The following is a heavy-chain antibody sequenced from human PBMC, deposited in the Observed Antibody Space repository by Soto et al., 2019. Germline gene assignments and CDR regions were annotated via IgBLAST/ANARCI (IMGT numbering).Heavy chain of an antibody. CDR2: IIPILGIA. CDR1: GGTFSSYT. CDR3: ARNIGGYSAYFQEDY. D-gene: IGHD5-12*01. Sequence: QVQLVQSGAEVKKPGSSVKVSCKASGGTFSSYTISWVRQAPGQGLEWMGRIIPILGIANYAQKFQGRVTITADKSTSTAYRELSSLRFEDRAMYYCARNIGGYSAYFQEDYWGQGTRVTVSS. J-gene: IGHJ4*02. V-gene: IGHV1-69*02.